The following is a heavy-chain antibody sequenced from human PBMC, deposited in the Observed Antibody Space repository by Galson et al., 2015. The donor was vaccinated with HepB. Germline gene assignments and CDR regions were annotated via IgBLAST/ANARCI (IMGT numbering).Heavy chain of an antibody. CDR3: AHTFYSGGWYDSHYFDY. D-gene: IGHD6-19*01. J-gene: IGHJ4*02. CDR1: GFPLSTYGVG. V-gene: IGHV2-5*02. CDR2: IYWDGDK. Sequence: PALVKPTQTLTLTCTFSGFPLSTYGVGVGWIRQPPGKALEWLALIYWDGDKRYSPFLERRLSITMDTSKNQVVLTLTNMDPVDTATYYCAHTFYSGGWYDSHYFDYWGQGALVTVSS.